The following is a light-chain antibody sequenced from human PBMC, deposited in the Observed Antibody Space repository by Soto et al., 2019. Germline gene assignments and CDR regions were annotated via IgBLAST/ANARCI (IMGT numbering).Light chain of an antibody. J-gene: IGKJ1*01. V-gene: IGKV3-15*01. CDR3: QNYNNWPSWT. Sequence: EILMTQSPATLSVSPGERATLSCRATQSISTNLAWYQQKPGQAPRLLIFGASTSATGIPARFSGSGSGTEFTLTISSLQSEDFPVYYCQNYNNWPSWTFGQGTKVEIK. CDR2: GAS. CDR1: QSISTN.